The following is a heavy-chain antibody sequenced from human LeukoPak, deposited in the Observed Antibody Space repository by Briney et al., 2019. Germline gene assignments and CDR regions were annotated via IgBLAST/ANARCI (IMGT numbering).Heavy chain of an antibody. V-gene: IGHV4-59*01. CDR3: ARDGISGGYYYYMDA. Sequence: PSETLSLTCTVSGGSISSYYWSWIRQPPGKGLEWIGYIYYSGSTNYNPSLKSRVTISVDTSKNQFSLKLSSVTAADTAVYYCARDGISGGYYYYMDAWGKGTTVTISS. CDR2: IYYSGST. CDR1: GGSISSYY. D-gene: IGHD1-26*01. J-gene: IGHJ6*03.